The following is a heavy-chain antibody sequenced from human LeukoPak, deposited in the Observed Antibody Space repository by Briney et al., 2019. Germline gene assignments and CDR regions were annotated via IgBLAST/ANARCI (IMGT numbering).Heavy chain of an antibody. CDR1: GGSLSGYY. CDR2: INHSGST. CDR3: ARVGGYCSSTSCLYYFDY. V-gene: IGHV4-34*01. J-gene: IGHJ4*02. Sequence: SETLSLTCAVYGGSLSGYYWSWIRQPPGKGLEWIWEINHSGSTNYNPSLKSRVTISVDTSKNQFSLKLSSVTAADTAVYYCARVGGYCSSTSCLYYFDYWGQGTLVTVSS. D-gene: IGHD2-2*01.